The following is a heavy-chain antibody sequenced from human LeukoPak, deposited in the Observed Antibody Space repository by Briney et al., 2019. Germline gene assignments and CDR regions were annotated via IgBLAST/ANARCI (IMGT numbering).Heavy chain of an antibody. J-gene: IGHJ4*02. CDR3: ARENFGSGSYGDLTYFDY. CDR1: GFTFSSYS. Sequence: GGSLRLSCAASGFTFSSYSMNWVRHAPGKGLEWVSSITSSSTYVYYADSVKGRFTISRDNAKNSLYLQMNSLRAEDTAVYYCARENFGSGSYGDLTYFDYWGQGTLVTVSS. CDR2: ITSSSTYV. V-gene: IGHV3-21*01. D-gene: IGHD3-10*01.